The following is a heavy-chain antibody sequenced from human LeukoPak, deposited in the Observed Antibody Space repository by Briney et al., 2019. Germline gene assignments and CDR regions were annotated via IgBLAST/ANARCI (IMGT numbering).Heavy chain of an antibody. Sequence: GGSLRLSCAASGFTFSSYAMSWVRQAPGKGLEWVSAISGSGDNTYYADSVKDRFTISRDKSKNTLYLQMNSLGAEDTAVYYCAKNGGNYYYFDYWGQGTLVTVSS. CDR3: AKNGGNYYYFDY. CDR1: GFTFSSYA. D-gene: IGHD4/OR15-4a*01. CDR2: ISGSGDNT. V-gene: IGHV3-23*01. J-gene: IGHJ4*02.